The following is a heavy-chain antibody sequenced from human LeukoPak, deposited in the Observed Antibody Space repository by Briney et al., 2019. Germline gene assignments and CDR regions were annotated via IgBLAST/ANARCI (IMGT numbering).Heavy chain of an antibody. CDR2: MNPSSGNT. D-gene: IGHD3/OR15-3a*01. CDR1: GYTFTSYD. J-gene: IGHJ6*03. CDR3: ARALSWTTESYYYMDV. Sequence: GASVKVSCKASGYTFTSYDINWVRQATGQGLEWMGGMNPSSGNTGYAQKFQGRVIMTKNTSITTAYMDLSSLKSEDTAVYYCARALSWTTESYYYMDVWGKGTTVTVSS. V-gene: IGHV1-8*01.